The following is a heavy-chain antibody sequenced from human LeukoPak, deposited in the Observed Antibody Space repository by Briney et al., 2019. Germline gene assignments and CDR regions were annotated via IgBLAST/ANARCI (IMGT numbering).Heavy chain of an antibody. V-gene: IGHV4-4*07. CDR1: GGSISSYY. Sequence: SETLSLTCTVSGGSISSYYWSWIRKRPGKGLELIGRIYTSGSTNYNPSLTSRVTMSVDTSKNQFSLKLSSVTAADTAVYYCARDQGWELPNWFDPWGQGTLVTVSS. D-gene: IGHD1-26*01. CDR3: ARDQGWELPNWFDP. J-gene: IGHJ5*02. CDR2: IYTSGST.